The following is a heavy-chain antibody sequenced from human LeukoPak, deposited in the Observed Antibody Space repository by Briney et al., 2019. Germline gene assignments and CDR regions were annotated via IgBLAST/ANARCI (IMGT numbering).Heavy chain of an antibody. J-gene: IGHJ3*02. CDR3: ASDSGSYLDTFDI. Sequence: SETLSLTCTVSGASISFYYWSWIRQPPGKGLEWLGCTYYSGSTKYNPSLKSRVTISLDTSKNQFSLKLSSVTAADTAVYYCASDSGSYLDTFDIWGQGTMVTVSS. V-gene: IGHV4-59*08. CDR1: GASISFYY. CDR2: TYYSGST. D-gene: IGHD1-26*01.